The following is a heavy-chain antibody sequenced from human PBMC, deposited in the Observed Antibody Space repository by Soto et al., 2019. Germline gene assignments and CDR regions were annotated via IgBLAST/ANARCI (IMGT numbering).Heavy chain of an antibody. V-gene: IGHV3-23*01. CDR1: GFTFSSYA. CDR2: ISGSGGST. D-gene: IGHD5-12*01. J-gene: IGHJ4*02. CDR3: AKEQWLRPGEYCDY. Sequence: EVQLLESGGGLVQPGGSLRLSCAASGFTFSSYAMSWVRQAPGKGLEWVSAISGSGGSTYYADSVKGRVAISRDNSENTLYLQKNNLSDEDTAVYYCAKEQWLRPGEYCDYWGQGTLVTVSS.